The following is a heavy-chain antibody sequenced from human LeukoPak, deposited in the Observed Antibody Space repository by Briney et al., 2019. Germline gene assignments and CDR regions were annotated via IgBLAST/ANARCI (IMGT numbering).Heavy chain of an antibody. D-gene: IGHD5-24*01. CDR1: GFTVSNDY. J-gene: IGHJ4*02. V-gene: IGHV3-7*04. CDR3: ARDIGRDGFDY. CDR2: IKEDGSEK. Sequence: GGSLRLSCAVSGFTVSNDYMSWVRQAPGKGLEWVANIKEDGSEKYYVDSVKGRFTISRDNAKNSLYLQMNSLRAEDTAVYYCARDIGRDGFDYWGQGTLVTVSS.